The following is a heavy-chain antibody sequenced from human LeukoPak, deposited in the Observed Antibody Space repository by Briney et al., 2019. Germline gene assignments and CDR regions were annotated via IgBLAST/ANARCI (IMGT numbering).Heavy chain of an antibody. D-gene: IGHD5-12*01. Sequence: SQTLSLTCTVSGGSISSANYYWNWIRRPPGKGLEWFGYIYYTGGTYYNPSLKSRVTISVDTSKNQFSLKLNSVTAADTAVYYCARDYGGYGRFDFWGQGTLVTVSS. CDR3: ARDYGGYGRFDF. J-gene: IGHJ4*02. CDR2: IYYTGGT. V-gene: IGHV4-30-4*08. CDR1: GGSISSANYY.